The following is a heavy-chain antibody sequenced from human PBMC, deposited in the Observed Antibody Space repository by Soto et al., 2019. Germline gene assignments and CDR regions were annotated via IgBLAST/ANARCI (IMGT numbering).Heavy chain of an antibody. D-gene: IGHD6-13*01. Sequence: GGSLRLSCAASGFTFSSYEMNWVRQAPGKGLEWVSYISSSGSTIYYADSVKGRFTISRDNAKNSLYLQMNSLRAEDTAVYYCARVGGGQLVQNGMDVWGQGTTVTVSS. J-gene: IGHJ6*02. CDR3: ARVGGGQLVQNGMDV. V-gene: IGHV3-48*03. CDR1: GFTFSSYE. CDR2: ISSSGSTI.